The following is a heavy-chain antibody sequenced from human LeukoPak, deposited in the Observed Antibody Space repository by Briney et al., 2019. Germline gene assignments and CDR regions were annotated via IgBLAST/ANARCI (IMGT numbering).Heavy chain of an antibody. V-gene: IGHV3-21*01. J-gene: IGHJ4*02. CDR2: INRGGSYI. CDR3: ARDPGIQLWSYYFDY. CDR1: GFTFSTYS. Sequence: GGSLRLSCAASGFTFSTYSMNWVRQAPGKGLEWVSSINRGGSYIFYADSVKGRFTISRDNTKNSLYLQMNSLRAEDTAVYYCARDPGIQLWSYYFDYGGPGTLVTVSS. D-gene: IGHD5-18*01.